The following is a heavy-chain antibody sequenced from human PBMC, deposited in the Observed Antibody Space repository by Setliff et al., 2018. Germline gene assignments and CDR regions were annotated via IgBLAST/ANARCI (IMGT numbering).Heavy chain of an antibody. CDR1: GYTFTSYD. D-gene: IGHD6-6*01. V-gene: IGHV1-8*03. CDR2: MNPNSGNT. CDR3: ALEYSNSSPTVYYYMDV. J-gene: IGHJ6*03. Sequence: ASVKVSCKASGYTFTSYDINWVRQATGQGLEWMRWMNPNSGNTGYAQKFQGRVTITADKSTSTAYMELSRLTSEDTAVYYCALEYSNSSPTVYYYMDVWGKGTTVTVSS.